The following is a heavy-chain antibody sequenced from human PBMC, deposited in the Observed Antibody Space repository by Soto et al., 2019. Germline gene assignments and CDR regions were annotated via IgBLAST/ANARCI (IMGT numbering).Heavy chain of an antibody. Sequence: GGSLRLSCAASGFTFSSYAMSWVRQAPGKGLEWVSAISGSGGSTYYADSVKGRFTISRDNSKNTLYLQMNSLRAEDTAVYYCAKDAHADCSGGSCYPNDAFDIWGQGTMVTVSS. CDR3: AKDAHADCSGGSCYPNDAFDI. V-gene: IGHV3-23*01. D-gene: IGHD2-15*01. CDR1: GFTFSSYA. CDR2: ISGSGGST. J-gene: IGHJ3*02.